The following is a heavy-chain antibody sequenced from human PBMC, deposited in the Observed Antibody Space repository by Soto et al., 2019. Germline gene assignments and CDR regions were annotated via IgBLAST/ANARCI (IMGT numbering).Heavy chain of an antibody. D-gene: IGHD2-21*02. V-gene: IGHV1-69*13. Sequence: SVKVSCKASGGTFSSYAISWVRQAPGQGLEWMGGIIPIFGTANYAQKFQGRVTITADESTSTAYMELSSLRSEDTAVYYCASEYCGGHCYLNYYYYGMDVWGQGTTVTVSS. CDR1: GGTFSSYA. J-gene: IGHJ6*02. CDR2: IIPIFGTA. CDR3: ASEYCGGHCYLNYYYYGMDV.